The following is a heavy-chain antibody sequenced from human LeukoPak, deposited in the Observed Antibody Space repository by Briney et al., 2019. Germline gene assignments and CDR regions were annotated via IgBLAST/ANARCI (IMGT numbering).Heavy chain of an antibody. J-gene: IGHJ3*02. CDR2: INAGNGNT. CDR3: TRVRAVAEKYNAFDI. Sequence: ASVKVSCKASGYTFTSYAMHWVRQAPGQRLEWMGWINAGNGNTKYSQEFQGRVTITRDTSASTAYMELSSLRSEDTAVYYCTRVRAVAEKYNAFDIWGQGTMVIVSS. V-gene: IGHV1-3*03. CDR1: GYTFTSYA. D-gene: IGHD6-19*01.